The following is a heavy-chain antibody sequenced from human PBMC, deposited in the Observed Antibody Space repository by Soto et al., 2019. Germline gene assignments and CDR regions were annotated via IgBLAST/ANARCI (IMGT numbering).Heavy chain of an antibody. Sequence: QVQLVQSGAEVKKPGASVKVSCKASGYTFTGYYMHWVRQAPGQGLEWMGWINPNSGGTNYTQKFQGRVTMTRDTSISTAYMELSRLRSDDTAVYYCARDLAGSTSFTTHPYNWFDPWGQGTLVTVSS. J-gene: IGHJ5*02. D-gene: IGHD2-2*01. CDR3: ARDLAGSTSFTTHPYNWFDP. CDR1: GYTFTGYY. V-gene: IGHV1-2*02. CDR2: INPNSGGT.